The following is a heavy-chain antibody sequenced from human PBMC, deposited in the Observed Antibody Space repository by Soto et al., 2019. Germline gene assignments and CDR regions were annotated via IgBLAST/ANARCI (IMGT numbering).Heavy chain of an antibody. CDR2: IYYSGST. V-gene: IGHV4-31*03. CDR3: ASSGGFPWPPYPSDPFDY. D-gene: IGHD5-12*01. Sequence: SETLSLTCTVSGGSISSGGYYWSWIRQHPGKGLEWIGYIYYSGSTYYNPSLKSRVTISVDTSKNQFSLKLSSVTAADTAVYYCASSGGFPWPPYPSDPFDYWGQGTLVTVSS. CDR1: GGSISSGGYY. J-gene: IGHJ4*02.